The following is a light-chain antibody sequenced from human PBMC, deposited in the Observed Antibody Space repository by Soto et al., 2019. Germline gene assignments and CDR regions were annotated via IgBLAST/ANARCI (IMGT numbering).Light chain of an antibody. Sequence: EVVMTQSPATLSVSPGGRATISCRASQRSSGTVDWYQQKPGQAPRLLMHRASTRAPGCPARFSGSGAGTDFTLTISSLQSEDFAVYYCQHYDNGPWTFGQGTKVDIK. CDR2: RAS. CDR3: QHYDNGPWT. V-gene: IGKV3-15*01. CDR1: QRSSGT. J-gene: IGKJ1*01.